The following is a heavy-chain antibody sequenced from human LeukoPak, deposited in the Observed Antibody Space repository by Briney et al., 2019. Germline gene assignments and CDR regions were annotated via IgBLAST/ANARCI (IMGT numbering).Heavy chain of an antibody. CDR1: GFTFGSYG. J-gene: IGHJ1*01. V-gene: IGHV3-23*01. D-gene: IGHD3-22*01. CDR3: AIMHGYYDGSGYWVQ. CDR2: ITPNADRA. Sequence: GGSLRLSCAASGFTFGSYGMSWVRQAPGKGPEWVSFITPNADRASYADSVKGRFTISRDNPRNTLYMQMNSLRDEDTAVYYCAIMHGYYDGSGYWVQWGQGTLVTVSS.